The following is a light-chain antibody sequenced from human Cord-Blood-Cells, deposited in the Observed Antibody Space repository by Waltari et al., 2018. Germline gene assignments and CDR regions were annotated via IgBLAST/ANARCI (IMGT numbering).Light chain of an antibody. Sequence: DIQMTQSPSTLSASVGDRVTITCRASQSISSWLAWYQQKPGKAPKLLIYDASSLESGVPSRFSGSGSGTEFTLTISRLQPDDFATYYCQQDNSYLTFGQGTKLEIK. CDR2: DAS. V-gene: IGKV1-5*01. J-gene: IGKJ2*01. CDR3: QQDNSYLT. CDR1: QSISSW.